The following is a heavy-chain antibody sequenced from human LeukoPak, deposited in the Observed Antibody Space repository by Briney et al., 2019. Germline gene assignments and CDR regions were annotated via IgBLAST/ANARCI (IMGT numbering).Heavy chain of an antibody. CDR2: INHSGST. V-gene: IGHV4-34*01. D-gene: IGHD6-6*01. CDR3: ARARFGIAARRGHSRFDP. CDR1: GGSFSGYY. Sequence: SETLSLTCAVYGGSFSGYYWSLIRQPPGKGLEWIGEINHSGSTNYNPSLKSRVTISVDTSKNQFSLKLSSVTAADTAVYYCARARFGIAARRGHSRFDPWGQGTLVTVSS. J-gene: IGHJ5*02.